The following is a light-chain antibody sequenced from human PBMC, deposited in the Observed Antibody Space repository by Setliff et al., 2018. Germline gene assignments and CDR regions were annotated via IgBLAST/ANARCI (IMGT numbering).Light chain of an antibody. Sequence: DIVMTQSPDSLAVSLGERATINCKSSQSVLYSPNNKNYLAWYQQKPGQPPKLLIYWASTRESGVPDRFSGSGSGTDFTLTISSLQAEDVAVYYCQQCYDGLYTFGQGTKVDI. V-gene: IGKV4-1*01. CDR1: QSVLYSPNNKNY. J-gene: IGKJ2*01. CDR3: QQCYDGLYT. CDR2: WAS.